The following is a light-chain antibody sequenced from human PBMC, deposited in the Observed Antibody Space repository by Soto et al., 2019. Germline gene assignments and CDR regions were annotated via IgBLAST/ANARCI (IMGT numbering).Light chain of an antibody. J-gene: IGKJ2*01. CDR3: QQCNSSPYT. CDR2: EAS. Sequence: DIQMTQSPSTLSASVGDRVTITCRASQSISSWLAWYQQKPGKAPKLLIYEASSLKSGVPSRFSGSGSGTEFTLTISSLQPDDFATYYCQQCNSSPYTFGQGTKLDIK. CDR1: QSISSW. V-gene: IGKV1-5*03.